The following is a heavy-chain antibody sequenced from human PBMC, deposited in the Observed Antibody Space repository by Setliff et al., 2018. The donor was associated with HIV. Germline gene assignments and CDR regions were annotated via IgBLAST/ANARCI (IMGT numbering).Heavy chain of an antibody. V-gene: IGHV4-30-4*08. J-gene: IGHJ4*02. CDR3: ARDRGGGYNNLDY. Sequence: KPSETLSLTCTVSGGSISSGDYYWSWIRQPPGKGLEWIRYIYYSGSTYYNPSLKSRVTISVDTSKNQFSLKVSSVTAADTAVYYCARDRGGGYNNLDYWGQGTLVTVSS. CDR1: GGSISSGDYY. CDR2: IYYSGST. D-gene: IGHD5-12*01.